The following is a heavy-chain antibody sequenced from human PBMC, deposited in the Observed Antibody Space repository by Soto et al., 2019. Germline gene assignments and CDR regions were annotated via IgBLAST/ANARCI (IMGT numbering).Heavy chain of an antibody. J-gene: IGHJ5*02. V-gene: IGHV4-59*01. D-gene: IGHD6-13*01. CDR2: IHSGGHS. CDR1: GGSMNNNY. CDR3: ARTDSSSWYDWFDP. Sequence: SETLSLTCTVSGGSMNNNYRPWLPQPPGKGLEWIAWIHSGGHSSSNPSLRSRVTMSVDTSKNQFSLKVTNMDPVDTATYYCARTDSSSWYDWFDPWGQGTLVTVSS.